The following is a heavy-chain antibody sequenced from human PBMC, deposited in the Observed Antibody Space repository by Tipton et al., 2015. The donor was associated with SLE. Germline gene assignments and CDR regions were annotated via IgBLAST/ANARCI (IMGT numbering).Heavy chain of an antibody. CDR1: GFTLSSYW. V-gene: IGHV4-34*01. J-gene: IGHJ6*03. CDR3: ARGYRLLASRPRNYMDV. D-gene: IGHD3-3*02. Sequence: LRLSCAASGFTLSSYWMSWVRQTPGKGLEWIGEINHSGSSNYNPSLKSRVTLSVDTSKSQFSLKLSSVTAADTAVYYCARGYRLLASRPRNYMDVWGKGTTVTISS. CDR2: INHSGSS.